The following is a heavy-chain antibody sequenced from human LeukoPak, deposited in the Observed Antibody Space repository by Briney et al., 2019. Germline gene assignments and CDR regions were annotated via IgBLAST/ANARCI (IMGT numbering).Heavy chain of an antibody. CDR2: ISAHDGNT. D-gene: IGHD4-17*01. CDR1: GYTFTSYV. Sequence: ASVKVSCKASGYTFTSYVISWVRQAPGQGREWMGWISAHDGNTNYAQKLQGRVTMTTDTSTSTAYRELRSVRSDETAVYYCARTPVQTDYGDLFDYWGQGTMVTVSS. CDR3: ARTPVQTDYGDLFDY. V-gene: IGHV1-18*01. J-gene: IGHJ4*02.